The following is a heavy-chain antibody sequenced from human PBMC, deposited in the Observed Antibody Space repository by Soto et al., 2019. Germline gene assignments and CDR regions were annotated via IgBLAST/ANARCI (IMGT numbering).Heavy chain of an antibody. CDR1: GFTFSSHW. CDR2: IKQDGSEK. V-gene: IGHV3-7*01. J-gene: IGHJ5*02. CDR3: ARVRRKGSLWFGELYWFDP. D-gene: IGHD3-10*01. Sequence: GGSLRLSCAASGFTFSSHWMSWVRQAQGKGLEWVANIKQDGSEKYYVDSVKGRFTISRDNAKNSLYLQMNSLRAEDTAVYYCARVRRKGSLWFGELYWFDPWGQGTLVTVSS.